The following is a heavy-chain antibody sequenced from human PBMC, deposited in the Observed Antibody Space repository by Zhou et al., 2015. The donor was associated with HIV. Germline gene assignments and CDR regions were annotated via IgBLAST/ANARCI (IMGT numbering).Heavy chain of an antibody. CDR1: GGTFSNHG. Sequence: QVHLVQSGAEVKKPGSSVKVSCKASGGTFSNHGISWVRQAPGQGLEWMGGIVPFFGTANYAQKFQGRVTINADKSTSTVYMELSSLRSEDTATYYCARESPGVFYGMDVWGQGTTVTVSS. CDR3: ARESPGVFYGMDV. CDR2: IVPFFGTA. J-gene: IGHJ6*02. D-gene: IGHD2-8*01. V-gene: IGHV1-69*06.